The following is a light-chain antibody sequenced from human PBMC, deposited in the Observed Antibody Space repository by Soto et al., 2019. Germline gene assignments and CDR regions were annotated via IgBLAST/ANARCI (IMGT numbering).Light chain of an antibody. CDR1: QDIDTH. CDR2: DAS. V-gene: IGKV1-33*01. CDR3: QQYDDLPLT. J-gene: IGKJ4*01. Sequence: DIRVTQSPSSLSASVGDRVTIACQASQDIDTHLNWYQQKPGKAPKLLIYDASSLDTGVPPRFSGSGSGTHFTFTIRRLEPEDIATYYCQQYDDLPLTFGGGTKVEIK.